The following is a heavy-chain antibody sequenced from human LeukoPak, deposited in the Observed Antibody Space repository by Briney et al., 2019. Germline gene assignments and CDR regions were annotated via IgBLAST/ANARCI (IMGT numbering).Heavy chain of an antibody. CDR1: GGSISSSSYY. Sequence: PSETLSLTCTVSGGSISSSSYYWGWIRQPPGTGLEWIGSIYYSGSTYYNPSLKSRVTISVGTSKNQFSLKLSSVTAADTAVYYCARKVVAAPIPYYYYGMDVWGQGTTVTVSS. V-gene: IGHV4-39*01. CDR2: IYYSGST. CDR3: ARKVVAAPIPYYYYGMDV. D-gene: IGHD6-6*01. J-gene: IGHJ6*02.